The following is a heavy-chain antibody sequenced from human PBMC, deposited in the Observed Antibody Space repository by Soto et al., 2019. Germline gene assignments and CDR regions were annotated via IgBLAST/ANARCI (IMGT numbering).Heavy chain of an antibody. Sequence: SETLSLTCAVSGYSISSGYYWGWLRQPPGKGLEWIGSIYHGGSTYYNPSLKSRVTISVDRSKNQFSLKLSSVTAADTAVYYCARGQYSYGPDYWGQGTLVTVSS. CDR3: ARGQYSYGPDY. D-gene: IGHD5-18*01. CDR1: GYSISSGYY. J-gene: IGHJ4*02. V-gene: IGHV4-38-2*01. CDR2: IYHGGST.